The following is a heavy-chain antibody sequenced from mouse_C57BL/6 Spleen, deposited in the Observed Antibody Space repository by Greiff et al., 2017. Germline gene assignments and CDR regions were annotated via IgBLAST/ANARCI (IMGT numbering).Heavy chain of an antibody. CDR2: VWSGGST. CDR1: GFSLTSYG. V-gene: IGHV2-2*01. CDR3: ARNPYYYGSSLWYFDV. J-gene: IGHJ1*03. Sequence: VKLMESGPGLVQPSQSLSITCTVSGFSLTSYGVHWVRQSPGKGLEWLGVVWSGGSTDYNAAFISRLSISKDNSKSQVFFKMNSLQADDTAIYYCARNPYYYGSSLWYFDVWGTGTTVTVSS. D-gene: IGHD1-1*01.